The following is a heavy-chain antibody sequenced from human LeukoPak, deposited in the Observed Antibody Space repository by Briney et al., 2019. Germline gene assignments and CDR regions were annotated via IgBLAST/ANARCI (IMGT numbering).Heavy chain of an antibody. V-gene: IGHV4-61*02. J-gene: IGHJ5*02. CDR1: GGSISSGSYY. D-gene: IGHD2-15*01. CDR2: IYTSGST. CDR3: ARGVVVNGNWFDP. Sequence: SETLSLTCTVSGGSISSGSYYWSWIRQPAGKGLEWIGRIYTSGSTNYNPSPKSRVTISVDTSKNQFSLKLSSVTAADTAVCYCARGVVVNGNWFDPWGQGTLVTVSS.